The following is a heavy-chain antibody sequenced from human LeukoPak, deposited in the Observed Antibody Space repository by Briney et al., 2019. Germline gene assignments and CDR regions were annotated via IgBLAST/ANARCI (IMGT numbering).Heavy chain of an antibody. J-gene: IGHJ3*02. V-gene: IGHV3-33*01. CDR2: IWYDGSYK. Sequence: PGRSLKLSCAASGFTFSNYAMHWVRQAPGKGLEWMAIIWYDGSYKYYADSVKGRFTISRDNSKNTLYLQVNSLTAEDTAVYYCARNILFAFDIWGQGTMVTVSS. CDR1: GFTFSNYA. CDR3: ARNILFAFDI.